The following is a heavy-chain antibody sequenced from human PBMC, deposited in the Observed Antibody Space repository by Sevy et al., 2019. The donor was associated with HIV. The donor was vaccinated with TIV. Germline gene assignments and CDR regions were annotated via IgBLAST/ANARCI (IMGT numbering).Heavy chain of an antibody. CDR2: IYYSGST. CDR1: GGSISSSNYF. V-gene: IGHV4-39*01. Sequence: SETLSLTCAVSGGSISSSNYFWGWIRQPPGKGLEWIGNIYYSGSTYDYPSLRSRVTISVDTSKTQFSLKLTSVTAADTAVYFCARQRSRWELGGYYFDYWGQGTLVTVSS. CDR3: ARQRSRWELGGYYFDY. J-gene: IGHJ4*02. D-gene: IGHD1-26*01.